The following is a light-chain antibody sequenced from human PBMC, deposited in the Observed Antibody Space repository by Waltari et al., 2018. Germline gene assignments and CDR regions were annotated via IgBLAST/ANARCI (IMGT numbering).Light chain of an antibody. CDR2: DAS. CDR1: QDISNY. Sequence: IQMTQSPSSLSASGRDRVTITCQASQDISNYLNWYQQKPGKAPKLLIYDASTMETGVPARFSGSGSGTDFTLTISSLQSEDIATYYCQQYDNCPPYTFGQGTKLEIK. J-gene: IGKJ2*01. CDR3: QQYDNCPPYT. V-gene: IGKV1-33*01.